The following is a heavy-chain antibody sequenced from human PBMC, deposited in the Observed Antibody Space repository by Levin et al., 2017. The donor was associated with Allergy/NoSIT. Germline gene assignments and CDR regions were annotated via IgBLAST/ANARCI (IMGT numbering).Heavy chain of an antibody. CDR2: ISGSGGST. V-gene: IGHV3-23*01. CDR3: AKVRSVGILTGYDY. D-gene: IGHD3-9*01. CDR1: GFTFSSYA. Sequence: GESLKISCAASGFTFSSYAMSWVRQAPGKGLEWVSAISGSGGSTYYADSVKGRFTISRDNSKNTLYLQMNSLRAEDTAVYYCAKVRSVGILTGYDYWGQGTLVTVSS. J-gene: IGHJ4*02.